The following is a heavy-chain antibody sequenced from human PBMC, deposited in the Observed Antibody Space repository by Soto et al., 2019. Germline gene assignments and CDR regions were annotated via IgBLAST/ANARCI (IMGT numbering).Heavy chain of an antibody. Sequence: QVQLQQWGAGLLKPSETLSLTCAVYGGSFSGYYWSWIRQPPGKGLEWIGEINHSGSTNYNPSLKSRVTISVDTSKNQFSLKLSSVTAADTAVYYCARVDVDTAMVPRPKYYFDYWGQGTLVTVSS. V-gene: IGHV4-34*01. J-gene: IGHJ4*02. CDR3: ARVDVDTAMVPRPKYYFDY. CDR2: INHSGST. D-gene: IGHD5-18*01. CDR1: GGSFSGYY.